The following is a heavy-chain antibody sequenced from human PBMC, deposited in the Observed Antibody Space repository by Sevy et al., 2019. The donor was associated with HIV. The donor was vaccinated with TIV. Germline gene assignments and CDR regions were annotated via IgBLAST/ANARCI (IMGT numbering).Heavy chain of an antibody. Sequence: GGSLRLSCAASGFTVSINYMSWVRQAPGKGLEWVSVIYSGGSTYYADSVKGRFTISRDNSKNTLYLQMNSLRAEDTAVYYCARDPPPRGSPSEFDYWGQGTLVTVSS. J-gene: IGHJ4*02. CDR3: ARDPPPRGSPSEFDY. CDR1: GFTVSINY. V-gene: IGHV3-66*01. D-gene: IGHD1-26*01. CDR2: IYSGGST.